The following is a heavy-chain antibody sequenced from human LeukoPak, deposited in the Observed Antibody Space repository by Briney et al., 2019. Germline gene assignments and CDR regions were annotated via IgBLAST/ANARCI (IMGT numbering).Heavy chain of an antibody. J-gene: IGHJ4*01. CDR1: GGSISSYY. CDR3: ARHPRAAASTWFDY. Sequence: SETLSLVCTLSGGSISSYYGSWIRQPPGKGLEWIGYIYYTGSTNYNPSLESRVTISVDTSKKQFSLRLNSVTATDTAVYYCARHPRAAASTWFDYWGEGTSVTVSS. D-gene: IGHD6-13*01. CDR2: IYYTGST. V-gene: IGHV4-59*08.